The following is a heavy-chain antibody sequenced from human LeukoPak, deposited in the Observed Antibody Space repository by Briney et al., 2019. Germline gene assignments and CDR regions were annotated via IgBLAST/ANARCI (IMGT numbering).Heavy chain of an antibody. Sequence: GPLRLSSAASGFTFSSYWMSWVRQAPGKRLEWVANIKQDGSEKYYVDSVKGRFTIYRDKAKNSLYLQMNSLRAEDTALYYCARDPRSGSYSSFDYWGQGTLVTVSS. CDR3: ARDPRSGSYSSFDY. D-gene: IGHD1-26*01. CDR2: IKQDGSEK. J-gene: IGHJ4*02. CDR1: GFTFSSYW. V-gene: IGHV3-7*03.